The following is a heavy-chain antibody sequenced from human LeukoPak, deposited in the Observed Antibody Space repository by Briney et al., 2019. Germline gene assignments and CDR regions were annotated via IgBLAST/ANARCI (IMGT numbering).Heavy chain of an antibody. J-gene: IGHJ4*02. D-gene: IGHD2-15*01. Sequence: GGSLRPSCAASGFTFSSYSMTWVRQAPGKGLEWVSYISLSSTTIYYADSVQGRFTISRDDAKNSLYLQMNSLRDEDTAMYYCARVSGWPWDYWGQGTLVTVSS. CDR3: ARVSGWPWDY. V-gene: IGHV3-48*02. CDR1: GFTFSSYS. CDR2: ISLSSTTI.